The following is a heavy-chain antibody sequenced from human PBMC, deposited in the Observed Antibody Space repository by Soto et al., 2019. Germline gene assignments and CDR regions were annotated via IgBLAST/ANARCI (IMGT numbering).Heavy chain of an antibody. D-gene: IGHD3-9*01. V-gene: IGHV3-23*01. CDR1: GFTFSSYA. Sequence: PGGSLRLSCAASGFTFSSYAMSWVRQAPGKGLEWVSAISGSGGSTYYADSVKGRFTISRDNSKNTLYLQMNSLRAEDTAVYYCAKDPALQEMLTGFSTTDDFDIWGPGTMVNV. CDR3: AKDPALQEMLTGFSTTDDFDI. CDR2: ISGSGGST. J-gene: IGHJ3*02.